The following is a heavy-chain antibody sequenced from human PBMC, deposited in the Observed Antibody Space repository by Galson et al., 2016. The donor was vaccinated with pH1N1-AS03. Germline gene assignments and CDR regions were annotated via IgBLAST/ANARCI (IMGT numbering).Heavy chain of an antibody. CDR3: AGGTSDAFDV. J-gene: IGHJ3*01. CDR2: ISTYNSET. D-gene: IGHD1-1*01. CDR1: DYTYT. Sequence: QSGAEVKEPGASVKVSCKASDYTYTISWVRQAPGQGLEWMGYISTYNSETHYTQKFRGRITMTTDTSTRISSKELRSLTYDDTALYFCAGGTSDAFDVWGQGTVVTVSP. V-gene: IGHV1-18*01.